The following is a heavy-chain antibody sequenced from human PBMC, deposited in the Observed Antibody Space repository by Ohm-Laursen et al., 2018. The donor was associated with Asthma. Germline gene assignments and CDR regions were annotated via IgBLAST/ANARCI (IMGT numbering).Heavy chain of an antibody. CDR2: IWYDGSNK. Sequence: SLRLSCAASGFTFSSYGMHWVRQAPGKGLEWVAVIWYDGSNKYYADSVKGRFTISRDNSKNTLYLQMNSLRAEDTAVYYCARDITHYYDSSGYYSGILDYWGQGTLVTVSS. J-gene: IGHJ4*02. CDR3: ARDITHYYDSSGYYSGILDY. CDR1: GFTFSSYG. V-gene: IGHV3-33*01. D-gene: IGHD3-22*01.